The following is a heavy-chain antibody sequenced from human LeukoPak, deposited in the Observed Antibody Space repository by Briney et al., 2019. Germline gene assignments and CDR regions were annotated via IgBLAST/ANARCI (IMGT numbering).Heavy chain of an antibody. V-gene: IGHV4-39*07. CDR1: GGSISSSNYY. D-gene: IGHD2-15*01. CDR2: IYYSGST. CDR3: ARVDCSGGSCYWPGFDFDY. Sequence: SETLSLTCTVSGGSISSSNYYWGWIRQPPGKGLEWIGSIYYSGSTYYNPSLKSRVTISVDTSKNQFSLKLSSVTAADTAVYYCARVDCSGGSCYWPGFDFDYWGQGTLVTVSS. J-gene: IGHJ4*02.